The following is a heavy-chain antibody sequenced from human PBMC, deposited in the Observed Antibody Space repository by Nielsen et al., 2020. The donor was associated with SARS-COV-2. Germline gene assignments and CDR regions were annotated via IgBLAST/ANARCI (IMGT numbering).Heavy chain of an antibody. V-gene: IGHV3-9*01. Sequence: GGSLRLSCAASGFTFDDYAMHWVRQAPGKGLEWVSGISWNSGSIGYADSVKGRFTISRDNAKNSLYLQMNSLRAEDTALYYCAKGSGSYFGAFGYWGQGTLVTVSS. CDR3: AKGSGSYFGAFGY. CDR1: GFTFDDYA. CDR2: ISWNSGSI. J-gene: IGHJ4*02. D-gene: IGHD3-3*01.